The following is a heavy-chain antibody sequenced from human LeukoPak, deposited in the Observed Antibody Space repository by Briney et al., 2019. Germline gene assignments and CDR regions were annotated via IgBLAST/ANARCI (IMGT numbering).Heavy chain of an antibody. CDR2: INTISGGT. Sequence: ASVNVSCKASGYTFTGYYIHWVRQAPGQGLEWIGWINTISGGTNYAQKFQGRVTMTRDTSISTAYMELSRLTSDDTAVYYCARGREVAGTVGYWGQGTLSPSPQ. V-gene: IGHV1-2*02. CDR1: GYTFTGYY. CDR3: ARGREVAGTVGY. J-gene: IGHJ4*02. D-gene: IGHD6-19*01.